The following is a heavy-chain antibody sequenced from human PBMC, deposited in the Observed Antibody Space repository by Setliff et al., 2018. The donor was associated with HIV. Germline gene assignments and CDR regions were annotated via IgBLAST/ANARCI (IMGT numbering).Heavy chain of an antibody. J-gene: IGHJ3*01. CDR2: INHSGST. Sequence: SETLSLTCAVYGGSFSGYYWSWIRQPPGKGLECIGEINHSGSTNHNPSLKSRVTISLDTSKKHFSLDLYSVTAANTAVYYCARDHNSGTLHAFDLWGQGTKVTVSS. CDR3: ARDHNSGTLHAFDL. D-gene: IGHD1-26*01. CDR1: GGSFSGYY. V-gene: IGHV4-34*01.